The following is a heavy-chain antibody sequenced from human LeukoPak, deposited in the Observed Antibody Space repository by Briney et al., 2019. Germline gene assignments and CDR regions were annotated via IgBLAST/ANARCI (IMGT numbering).Heavy chain of an antibody. CDR2: ITSSSSYR. Sequence: PGGSLRLSCAASGFTFSSYNMNWVRQAPGKGLQWVSSITSSSSYRYYADSLKGRLTISRDNAKNALYLQMNSLRAEDTAVYYCARDLRQWYGMDVWGQGTTVTVS. J-gene: IGHJ6*02. D-gene: IGHD6-19*01. V-gene: IGHV3-21*01. CDR1: GFTFSSYN. CDR3: ARDLRQWYGMDV.